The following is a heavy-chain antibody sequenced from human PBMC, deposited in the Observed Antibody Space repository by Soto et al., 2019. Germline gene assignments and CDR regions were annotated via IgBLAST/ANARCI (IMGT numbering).Heavy chain of an antibody. CDR3: AGIYSGSHGGTLRY. J-gene: IGHJ4*02. D-gene: IGHD1-26*01. V-gene: IGHV4-30-2*01. CDR2: IYYGGST. Sequence: SEALSLTCAVSGGSISSGDFSWNWIRQPPGKGLEYIGYIYYGGSTYYNPSLQSRVTMSVDRSRNQFSLKLNSVTAADTAVYYCAGIYSGSHGGTLRYWGQGTLVTVSS. CDR1: GGSISSGDFS.